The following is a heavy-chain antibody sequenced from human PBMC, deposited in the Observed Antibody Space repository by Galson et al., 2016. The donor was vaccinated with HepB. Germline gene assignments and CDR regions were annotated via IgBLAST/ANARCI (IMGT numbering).Heavy chain of an antibody. V-gene: IGHV3-23*01. CDR1: GFTFSSYA. CDR3: AKMKYNGSGSLSTFDI. Sequence: SLRLSCAASGFTFSSYAMSWVRQAPGKGLEWVSTISGSADSTYYADSGKGRFSISRDKSRNTLYVQMNSLRAEDTAIYYCAKMKYNGSGSLSTFDIWGPGTMVTVSS. J-gene: IGHJ3*02. D-gene: IGHD3-10*01. CDR2: ISGSADST.